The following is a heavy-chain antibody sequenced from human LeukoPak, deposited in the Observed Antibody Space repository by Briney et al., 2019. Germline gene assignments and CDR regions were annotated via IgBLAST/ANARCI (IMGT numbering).Heavy chain of an antibody. CDR1: GFTFSSYA. D-gene: IGHD3-22*01. CDR2: ISGSGGST. J-gene: IGHJ4*02. Sequence: PGGSLRLSCAASGFTFSSYAMSWVRQAPGKGLEWVSAISGSGGSTYYADSVKGRFTISRDNSKNTLYLQVNSLRAEDTAVYYCAKDSAPYYYDSSGYSQGYWGQGTLVTVSS. V-gene: IGHV3-23*01. CDR3: AKDSAPYYYDSSGYSQGY.